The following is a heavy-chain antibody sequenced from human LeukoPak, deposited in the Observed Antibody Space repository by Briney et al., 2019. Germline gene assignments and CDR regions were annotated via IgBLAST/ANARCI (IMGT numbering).Heavy chain of an antibody. Sequence: GASVKVSCKASGYTFTSYGISWVRQAPGQGLEWTGWISAYNGNTNYAQKLQGRVTMTTDTSTSTAYMELRSLRSDDTAVYYCARDGPGTLLWFGELEGYYGMDVWGQGTTVTVSS. CDR1: GYTFTSYG. V-gene: IGHV1-18*01. CDR2: ISAYNGNT. D-gene: IGHD3-10*01. J-gene: IGHJ6*02. CDR3: ARDGPGTLLWFGELEGYYGMDV.